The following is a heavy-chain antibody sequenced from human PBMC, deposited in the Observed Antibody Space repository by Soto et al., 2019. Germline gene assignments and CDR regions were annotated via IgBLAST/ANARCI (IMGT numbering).Heavy chain of an antibody. J-gene: IGHJ5*02. Sequence: QVQLVQSGAEVKKPGASVKVSCKASGYTFTSYAMHWVRQAPGQRLEWMGWINAGNGNTKYSQKFQGRVTITRDTSASTAYMELSSLRSEDTAVYYSAGAPRYSSSWYNWFDPWGQGTLVTVSS. V-gene: IGHV1-3*01. CDR1: GYTFTSYA. CDR3: AGAPRYSSSWYNWFDP. CDR2: INAGNGNT. D-gene: IGHD6-13*01.